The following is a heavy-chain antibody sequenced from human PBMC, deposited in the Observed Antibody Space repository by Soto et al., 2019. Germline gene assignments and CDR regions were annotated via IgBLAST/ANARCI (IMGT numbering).Heavy chain of an antibody. J-gene: IGHJ6*02. CDR2: IYYSGST. V-gene: IGHV4-59*02. CDR3: ARDAETIYGSGSYLAGYYGMDV. CDR1: GGAVSSDY. D-gene: IGHD3-10*01. Sequence: PSETLSLTVTVAGGAVSSDYRIWIRQPPGKGLEWIGYIYYSGSTNYNPSLKSRVTISVDTSKNQFSLKLSSVTAADTAVYYCARDAETIYGSGSYLAGYYGMDVWGQGTTVTVSS.